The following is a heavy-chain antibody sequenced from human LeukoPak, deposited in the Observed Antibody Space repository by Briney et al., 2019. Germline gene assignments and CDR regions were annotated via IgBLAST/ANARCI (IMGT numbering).Heavy chain of an antibody. Sequence: GGAPETSLEGSGCSFTNYCIGWGRPRPGEGVEGVGGIYPDDSDTRYSPSFQGQVTISADKSIGTAYLQWSSLKASDTAMYYCAIGGDSSTSCYRCFNYWGQGTLVTVSS. CDR2: IYPDDSDT. V-gene: IGHV5-51*01. CDR1: GCSFTNYC. D-gene: IGHD2-2*01. J-gene: IGHJ4*02. CDR3: AIGGDSSTSCYRCFNY.